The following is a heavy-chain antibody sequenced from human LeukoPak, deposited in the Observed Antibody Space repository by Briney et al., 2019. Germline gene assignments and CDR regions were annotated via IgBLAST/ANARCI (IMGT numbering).Heavy chain of an antibody. CDR3: ATEGSIGRINGGFDS. D-gene: IGHD1-14*01. Sequence: QPGGSLRLSCAASGFPFRSYAMHWVRQAPGKGLEYVFTISSDGGTTYYLNSVKGRFTISRDNSKNTLYLQMGSLTAEDMAVYYSATEGSIGRINGGFDSWGQGTMVTVSS. V-gene: IGHV3-64*01. CDR1: GFPFRSYA. CDR2: ISSDGGTT. J-gene: IGHJ3*02.